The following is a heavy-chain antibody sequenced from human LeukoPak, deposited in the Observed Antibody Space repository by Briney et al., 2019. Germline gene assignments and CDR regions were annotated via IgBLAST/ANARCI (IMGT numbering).Heavy chain of an antibody. Sequence: HPGGSLRLSCAGSGFKFDDYLMQWVRQRPGKGLEWLSHISWDGVKTDYADSVMGRFTISRDNSKNSLHLQMNSLRPEDTGLYYCAKADIAGTTEAPGHFQDWGQGTLVTVSS. CDR1: GFKFDDYL. J-gene: IGHJ1*01. D-gene: IGHD1-7*01. V-gene: IGHV3-43*01. CDR2: ISWDGVKT. CDR3: AKADIAGTTEAPGHFQD.